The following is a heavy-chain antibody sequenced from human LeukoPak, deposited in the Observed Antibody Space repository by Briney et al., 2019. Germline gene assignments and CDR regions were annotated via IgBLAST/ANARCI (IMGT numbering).Heavy chain of an antibody. J-gene: IGHJ5*02. D-gene: IGHD6-19*01. CDR3: ARVGQWLVENDWFDP. CDR1: EYTFTAYY. CDR2: INPNSGDT. Sequence: GASVKVSCKASEYTFTAYYVRWVRQAPGQGLEWMGWINPNSGDTNFAQNFQGRVTMTRDTSINTVYMELSRLRSDDTAVYYCARVGQWLVENDWFDPWGQGTLVTVSS. V-gene: IGHV1-2*02.